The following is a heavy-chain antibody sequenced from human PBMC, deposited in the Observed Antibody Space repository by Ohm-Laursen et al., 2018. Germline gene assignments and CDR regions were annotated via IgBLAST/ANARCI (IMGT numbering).Heavy chain of an antibody. J-gene: IGHJ4*02. CDR3: ARARSTGWPYIFDS. Sequence: GTLSLTCTVSGGSIGTYYWSWIRQTAGKGLEWIGRIYTSGITYYNSSLKSRVAMSVDTSKNQFSLKLNSVTAADTAVYYCARARSTGWPYIFDSWGQGTLVTVSA. CDR2: IYTSGIT. CDR1: GGSIGTYY. D-gene: IGHD6-19*01. V-gene: IGHV4-4*07.